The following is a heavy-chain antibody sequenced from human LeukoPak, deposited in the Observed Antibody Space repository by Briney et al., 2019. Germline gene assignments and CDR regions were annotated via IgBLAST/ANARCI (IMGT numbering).Heavy chain of an antibody. V-gene: IGHV1-8*01. J-gene: IGHJ4*02. D-gene: IGHD3-22*01. CDR1: GYTFTSYD. Sequence: ASVKVSCKASGYTFTSYDINWVRQATGQGLEWMGWMNPNSGNTGYAQKFQGRVTMTRNTSISTAYMELSSLRSEDTAVYYCARGIPTYYYDSSGSDYWGQGTLVTVSS. CDR3: ARGIPTYYYDSSGSDY. CDR2: MNPNSGNT.